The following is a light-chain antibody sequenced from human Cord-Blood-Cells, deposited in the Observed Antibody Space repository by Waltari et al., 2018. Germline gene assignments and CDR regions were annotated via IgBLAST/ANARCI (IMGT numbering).Light chain of an antibody. J-gene: IGLJ2*01. CDR3: SSYTSSSHVV. V-gene: IGLV2-18*02. Sequence: QSALTQPPSVSGSPGQSVTISCTGTSRDVGSYNRVSWYQQPPGTAPKLLIYEVSNRPSGVPDRFSGSKSGNTASLTISGLQAEDEADYYCSSYTSSSHVVFGGGTKLTVL. CDR1: SRDVGSYNR. CDR2: EVS.